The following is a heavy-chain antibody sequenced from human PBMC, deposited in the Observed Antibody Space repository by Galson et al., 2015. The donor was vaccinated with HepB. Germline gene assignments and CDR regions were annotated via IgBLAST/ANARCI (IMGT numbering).Heavy chain of an antibody. D-gene: IGHD2-8*02. J-gene: IGHJ4*01. Sequence: SVEVSCKASGYTCIIHGINCGRQAAGEGREWMGWGNADRGNTGYAQKFQGRVTMTRSTSIGTAYLELSSLKSEDTAMYYCARSQYCITGACPYYFDYWGHGIMVTVSS. CDR2: GNADRGNT. CDR3: ARSQYCITGACPYYFDY. V-gene: IGHV1-8*01. CDR1: GYTCIIHG.